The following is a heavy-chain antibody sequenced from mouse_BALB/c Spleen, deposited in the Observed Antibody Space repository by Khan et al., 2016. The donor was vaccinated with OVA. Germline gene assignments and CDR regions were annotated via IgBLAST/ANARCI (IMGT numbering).Heavy chain of an antibody. J-gene: IGHJ3*01. CDR1: GFTFSDYD. V-gene: IGHV5-4*02. CDR2: ISDGGSDT. Sequence: EVELVESGGGLVKPGGSLTLSCAASGFTFSDYDMYWVRQTPEKRLEWVATISDGGSDTNYPDSVKGRFTFSRDDAENNQYLHMNSLKTEDTAMYYCVRGYYGDPFAYWRQGTLVTVSA. CDR3: VRGYYGDPFAY. D-gene: IGHD2-13*01.